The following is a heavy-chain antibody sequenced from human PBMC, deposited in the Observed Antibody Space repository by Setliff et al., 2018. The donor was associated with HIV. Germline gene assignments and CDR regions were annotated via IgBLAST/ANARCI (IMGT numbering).Heavy chain of an antibody. J-gene: IGHJ3*02. D-gene: IGHD3-22*01. CDR1: GGTFSSYA. V-gene: IGHV1-69*10. CDR3: ARGATYYYDSSGYYSLLADAFDI. Sequence: SVKVSCQASGGTFSSYAISWVRQAPGQGLEWMGGIIPILGIKKYAQKFQGRVTITADKSTSTAYMELSSLRSEDTAVYYCARGATYYYDSSGYYSLLADAFDIWGQGTMVTVSS. CDR2: IIPILGIK.